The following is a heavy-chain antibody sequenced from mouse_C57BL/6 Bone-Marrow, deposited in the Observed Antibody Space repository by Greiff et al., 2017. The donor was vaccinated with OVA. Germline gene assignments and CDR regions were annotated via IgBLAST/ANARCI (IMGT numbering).Heavy chain of an antibody. CDR1: GYTFTSYW. J-gene: IGHJ3*01. CDR3: ARPFYYYGSTWFAY. V-gene: IGHV1-61*01. Sequence: VQLQQPGAELVRPGSSVKLSCKASGYTFTSYWMDWVKQRPGQGLEWIGNIYPSDSETHYNQKFKDKAKLTVDKSSSTAYMQLSSLTSEDSSVYYCARPFYYYGSTWFAYWGQGTLVTVSA. D-gene: IGHD1-1*01. CDR2: IYPSDSET.